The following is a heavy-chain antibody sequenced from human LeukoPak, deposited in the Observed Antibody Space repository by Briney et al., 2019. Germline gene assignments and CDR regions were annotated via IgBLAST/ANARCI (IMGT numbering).Heavy chain of an antibody. V-gene: IGHV3-30-3*01. D-gene: IGHD6-13*01. CDR1: GFTFSSYA. Sequence: PGGSLRLSCAASGFTFSSYAMHWVRQAPGKGLEWVVVISYDGSNKYYADSVKGRFTISRDNSKNTLYLQMNSLRAEDTAVYYCARSSSWGPYYYYMDVWGKGTTVTVSS. J-gene: IGHJ6*03. CDR3: ARSSSWGPYYYYMDV. CDR2: ISYDGSNK.